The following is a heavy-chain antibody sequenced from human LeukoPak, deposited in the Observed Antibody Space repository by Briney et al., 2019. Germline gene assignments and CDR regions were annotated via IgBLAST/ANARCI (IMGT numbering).Heavy chain of an antibody. J-gene: IGHJ4*02. V-gene: IGHV3-23*01. CDR1: GFTFNRHA. D-gene: IGHD6-19*01. CDR3: SRRGGSNGWGDFDL. CDR2: IGGSGVSI. Sequence: GGSLRLSCTASGFTFNRHAFNWVRQAPGKGLEWVSSIGGSGVSIFYADSVKGRFTISRDNGKNTVYLQMNSLRAEDTAIYYCSRRGGSNGWGDFDLWGQGTLVSVSS.